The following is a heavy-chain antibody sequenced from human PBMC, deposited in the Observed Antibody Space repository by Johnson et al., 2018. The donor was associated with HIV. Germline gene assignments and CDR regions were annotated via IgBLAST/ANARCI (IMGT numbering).Heavy chain of an antibody. Sequence: VQLVESGGGVVQPGGSLRLSCAASGFTFSSYWMHWVRQAPGKGLVWVSRINSDGTTSFAQSVKGRFSISRDVSKNILYLQMHSLRTEDTAYYYCARDRPGIYDAFDLWGQGTKVTISS. D-gene: IGHD1-26*01. J-gene: IGHJ3*01. CDR2: INSDGTT. V-gene: IGHV3-74*03. CDR3: ARDRPGIYDAFDL. CDR1: GFTFSSYW.